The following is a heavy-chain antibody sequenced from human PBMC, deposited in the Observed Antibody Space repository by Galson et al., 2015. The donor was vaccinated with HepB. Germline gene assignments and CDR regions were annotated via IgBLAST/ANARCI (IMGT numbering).Heavy chain of an antibody. CDR2: ISANSGGT. Sequence: SVKVSCKASGYTFTVNGISWVRQAPGQGLEWMGWISANSGGTKCAQNLQGRVTLTRNTSTSTAYLELRSLRSDDTATYYCARDRDYRFDYWGQGTLVTVSS. D-gene: IGHD4/OR15-4a*01. J-gene: IGHJ4*02. CDR3: ARDRDYRFDY. V-gene: IGHV1-18*04. CDR1: GYTFTVNG.